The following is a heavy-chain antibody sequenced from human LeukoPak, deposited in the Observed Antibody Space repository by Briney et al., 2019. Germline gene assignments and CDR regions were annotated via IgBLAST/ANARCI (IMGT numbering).Heavy chain of an antibody. V-gene: IGHV3-23*01. CDR2: ISGSGGST. CDR1: GFTFSSYA. CDR3: AKEGAFWSGYYKDY. Sequence: GGSLRLPCAASGFTFSSYAMSWVRQAPGKGLEWVSAISGSGGSTYYADSVKGRFTISRDNSKNTLYLQMNSLRAEDTAVYYCAKEGAFWSGYYKDYWGQGTLVTVSS. J-gene: IGHJ4*02. D-gene: IGHD3-3*01.